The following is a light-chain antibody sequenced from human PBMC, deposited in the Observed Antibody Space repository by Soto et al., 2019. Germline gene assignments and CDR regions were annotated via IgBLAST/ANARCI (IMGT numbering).Light chain of an antibody. CDR1: SSNIGAGYD. CDR2: AST. CDR3: QSFDSSLTVWV. J-gene: IGLJ3*02. V-gene: IGLV1-40*01. Sequence: QTVVTPPPSVYGAPGQRVTISCTGSSSNIGAGYDVQWYQQLPGTVPKLLIYASTNRPAGVPDRFYGAKSDTSASLAITGIQAEDEADYYCQSFDSSLTVWVFGGGTKLTVL.